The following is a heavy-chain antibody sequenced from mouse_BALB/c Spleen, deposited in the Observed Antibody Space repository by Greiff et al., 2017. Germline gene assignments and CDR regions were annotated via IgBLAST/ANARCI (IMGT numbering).Heavy chain of an antibody. CDR2: ISYSGST. Sequence: VQLKESGPGLVKPSQSLSLTCTVTGYSITSDYAWNRIRQFPGNKLEWMGYISYSGSTSYNPSLKSRISITRDTSKNQFFLQLNSVTTEDTATYYCARRGYSDYYFDYWGQGTTLTVSS. V-gene: IGHV3-2*02. D-gene: IGHD2-12*01. CDR1: GYSITSDYA. CDR3: ARRGYSDYYFDY. J-gene: IGHJ2*01.